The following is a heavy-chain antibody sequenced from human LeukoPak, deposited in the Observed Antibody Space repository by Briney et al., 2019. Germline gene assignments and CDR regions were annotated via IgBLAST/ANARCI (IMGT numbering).Heavy chain of an antibody. D-gene: IGHD2-2*02. CDR3: ARGQGYCSSTSCYNYYYMDV. Sequence: SETLSLTCTVSGGSISSYYWSWIRQPAGKGLEWIGRIYTSGSTNYNPSLKSRVTMSVDTSKNQFSLKLSSVTAADTGVYYCARGQGYCSSTSCYNYYYMDVWGKGTTVTVSS. CDR2: IYTSGST. V-gene: IGHV4-4*07. CDR1: GGSISSYY. J-gene: IGHJ6*03.